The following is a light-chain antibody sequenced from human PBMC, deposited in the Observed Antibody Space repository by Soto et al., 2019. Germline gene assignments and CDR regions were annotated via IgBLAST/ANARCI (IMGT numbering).Light chain of an antibody. CDR3: SSFTSNTTRYV. CDR1: SSDVGGYNY. V-gene: IGLV2-14*01. CDR2: EVT. J-gene: IGLJ1*01. Sequence: QSVLTQPASVSGSPGQSITISCTGTSSDVGGYNYVSWYQQHPGKAPNLMIYEVTNRPSGVSNRFSGSKSGNTASLTISGLQAEDEADYYCSSFTSNTTRYVFGPGTKVTVL.